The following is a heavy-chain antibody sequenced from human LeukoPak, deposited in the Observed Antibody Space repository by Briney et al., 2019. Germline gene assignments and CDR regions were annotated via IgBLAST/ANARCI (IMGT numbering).Heavy chain of an antibody. D-gene: IGHD1-1*01. V-gene: IGHV3-23*01. CDR2: ISGSGVTT. CDR3: AKSPGQIQLDYFDY. CDR1: GFTFNNYA. J-gene: IGHJ4*02. Sequence: GGSLRLSCAASGFTFNNYAMSWDRQAPGMGLEWVSTISGSGVTTYYADSVRGRFTISRDNSKTTLYLQLDSLRPEDMAIYYCAKSPGQIQLDYFDYWGQGTLVTVSS.